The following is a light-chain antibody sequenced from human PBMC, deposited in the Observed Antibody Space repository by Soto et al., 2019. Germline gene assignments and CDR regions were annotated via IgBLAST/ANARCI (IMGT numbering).Light chain of an antibody. CDR2: LNSDGSH. Sequence: QPVLTQSPSASASLGASVKLTCTLSRGHSSYAIAWHQQQPEKGPRYLMKLNSDGSHSKGDGIPDRFSGSSSGAERYLTISSLQSDDEADYYCQTWGTGTRGVFGGGTQLTVL. J-gene: IGLJ7*01. V-gene: IGLV4-69*01. CDR1: RGHSSYA. CDR3: QTWGTGTRGV.